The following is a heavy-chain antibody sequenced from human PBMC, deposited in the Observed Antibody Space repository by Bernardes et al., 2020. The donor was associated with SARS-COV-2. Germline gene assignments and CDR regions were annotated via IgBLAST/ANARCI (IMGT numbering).Heavy chain of an antibody. CDR1: GGSFSDYS. Sequence: SETLSLTCAVYGGSFSDYSWTWIRQPPGNGLEWVGEINHSGSIQYNPSLKSRVTISVDTSKNQFSLKLGSVTAADTAVYYCASERVRRIILQNYFYGMEVWGQWTTVTVSS. V-gene: IGHV4-34*01. CDR3: ASERVRRIILQNYFYGMEV. CDR2: INHSGSI. D-gene: IGHD3-10*01. J-gene: IGHJ6*02.